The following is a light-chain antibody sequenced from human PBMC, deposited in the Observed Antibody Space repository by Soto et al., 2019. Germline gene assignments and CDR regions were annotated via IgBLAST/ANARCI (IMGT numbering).Light chain of an antibody. J-gene: IGLJ2*01. CDR3: QTWGTGIVV. CDR1: SGHSSYA. V-gene: IGLV4-69*01. CDR2: LNSDGSY. Sequence: QAVVTQSPSASASLGASVKLTCTLSSGHSSYAIAWHQQQPEKGPRYLMKLNSDGSYSKGDGIPDRFSGSSSGAERYLTISSLQSEDEADYYCQTWGTGIVVFGGGTKVTVL.